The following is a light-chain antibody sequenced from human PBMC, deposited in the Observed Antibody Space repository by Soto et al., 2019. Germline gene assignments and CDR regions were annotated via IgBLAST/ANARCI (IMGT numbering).Light chain of an antibody. CDR1: SSDVGAYNS. Sequence: QSALTQPASVSGSPGQSITISCTGTSSDVGAYNSVSWYQQHPGKAPQLIIYDVSDRPSGVSTRFSGSRSGKAASLTISGLQAEDEADYYCTSYTSSSTYVFGTGTKLTVL. V-gene: IGLV2-14*01. CDR3: TSYTSSSTYV. J-gene: IGLJ1*01. CDR2: DVS.